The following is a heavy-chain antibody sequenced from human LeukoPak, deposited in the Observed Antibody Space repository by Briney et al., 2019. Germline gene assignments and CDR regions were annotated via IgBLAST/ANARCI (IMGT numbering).Heavy chain of an antibody. J-gene: IGHJ5*02. V-gene: IGHV1-69*13. CDR2: IMPLFGTA. CDR3: ARDVHGDYGSGWFDP. CDR1: GGTFNNSA. D-gene: IGHD4-17*01. Sequence: GASVKVSCKTSGGTFNNSAISWVRRAPGQGLEWLGGIMPLFGTAGYAQKFQGRVTITQDESTRTVYLELTSLTSDDTAVYYCARDVHGDYGSGWFDPWGQGTLVSVSS.